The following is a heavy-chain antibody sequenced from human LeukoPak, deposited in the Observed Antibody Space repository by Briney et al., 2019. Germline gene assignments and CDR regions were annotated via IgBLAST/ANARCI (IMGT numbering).Heavy chain of an antibody. CDR2: LSGSGGST. CDR3: AKGVLVNWDYALFDY. CDR1: GFTFSSYA. Sequence: GGSLRLSCAACGFTFSSYAMSWVRPAPGKGVEWGSALSGSGGSTYYADSVKGRFTISRDNSKNPLYLQMNSMRAEDTAVYYCAKGVLVNWDYALFDYWGQGTLVTVSS. J-gene: IGHJ4*02. V-gene: IGHV3-23*01. D-gene: IGHD1-7*01.